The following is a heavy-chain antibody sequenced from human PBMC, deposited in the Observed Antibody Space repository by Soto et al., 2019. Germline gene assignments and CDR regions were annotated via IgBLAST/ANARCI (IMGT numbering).Heavy chain of an antibody. CDR3: ARSSISYIVVLPIVRRPQWFAL. J-gene: IGHJ5*02. CDR2: TYYRSKWYN. CDR1: GDSVSSNSAA. V-gene: IGHV6-1*01. Sequence: TKTLSLTCAIYGDSVSSNSAAWNWIRQSPSRGLERLGRTYYRSKWYNDYAVSVKSRITINPDTSKNQFSLQLNSVTPEDTAVYYCARSSISYIVVLPIVRRPQWFALCGQGTL. D-gene: IGHD2-2*01.